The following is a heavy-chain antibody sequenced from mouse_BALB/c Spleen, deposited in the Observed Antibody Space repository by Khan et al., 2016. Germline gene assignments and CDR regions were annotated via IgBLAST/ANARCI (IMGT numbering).Heavy chain of an antibody. CDR1: GYTFTTAG. D-gene: IGHD2-1*01. CDR3: ARCGNFFHLYFDV. V-gene: IGHV9-4*02. Sequence: QIQLVQSGPELKKPGETVRISCKASGYTFTTAGMQWVQKMPGKGLRWIGWINTHSGVPKYAEDFKGRFACSLETSATPAFLQIGHLKNEDTATYFCARCGNFFHLYFDVWGAGTTVTVSS. J-gene: IGHJ1*01. CDR2: INTHSGVP.